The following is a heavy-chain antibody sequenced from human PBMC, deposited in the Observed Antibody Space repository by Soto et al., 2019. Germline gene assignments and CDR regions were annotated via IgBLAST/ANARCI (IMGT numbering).Heavy chain of an antibody. J-gene: IGHJ4*02. D-gene: IGHD2-2*01. CDR1: GVSFSGYD. CDR3: ARGRLWNIVVPYY. CDR2: INHSGST. Sequence: SETLSLTCGVYGVSFSGYDGSWIRQPPGKGLEWIGEINHSGSTNYNPSLKSRVTISVDTSKNQFSLKLSSVTAADTAVYYCARGRLWNIVVPYYWGQGTLVTVSS. V-gene: IGHV4-34*01.